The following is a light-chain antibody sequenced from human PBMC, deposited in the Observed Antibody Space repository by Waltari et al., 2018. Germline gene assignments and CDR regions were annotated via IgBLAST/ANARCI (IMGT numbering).Light chain of an antibody. CDR3: CAYRSDNTFL. CDR1: SSDIGAYSG. V-gene: IGLV2-18*02. J-gene: IGLJ7*01. Sequence: QSALTQPPSVSKSLGQSVTITCTGTSSDIGAYSGVSWDFQHPGTAPRLLIYDVRKRPPGVSDRFSGSKSGNTASLTISGLQAEDEADYYCCAYRSDNTFLFGGGTRLTVL. CDR2: DVR.